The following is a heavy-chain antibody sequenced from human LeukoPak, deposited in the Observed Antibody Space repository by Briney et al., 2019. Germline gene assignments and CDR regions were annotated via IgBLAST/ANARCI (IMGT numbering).Heavy chain of an antibody. CDR3: ARIPYSSSSGAFDI. D-gene: IGHD6-13*01. V-gene: IGHV3-74*01. CDR1: GFTFSSYW. Sequence: GGSLRLSCAASGFTFSSYWMHWVRQAPGQGLVWVSRINSDGSSTTYADSVKGRFTISRDNAQNSLYLQMNSLRAEDTAVYYCARIPYSSSSGAFDIWGQGTMVTVSS. J-gene: IGHJ3*02. CDR2: INSDGSST.